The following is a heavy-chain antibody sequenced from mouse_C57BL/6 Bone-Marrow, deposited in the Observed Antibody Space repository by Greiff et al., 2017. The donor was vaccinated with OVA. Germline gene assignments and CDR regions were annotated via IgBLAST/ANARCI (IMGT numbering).Heavy chain of an antibody. CDR3: ARFFYSTFDY. CDR1: GYTFTSYW. Sequence: QVQLQQPGAELVRPGSSVKLSCKASGYTFTSYWMHWVKQRPIQGLEWIGNIDPSDSETHYDQKFKDKATLTVDKSSSTAYMQLSSLTSEDSAVYYCARFFYSTFDYWGQGTTLTVSS. D-gene: IGHD2-5*01. CDR2: IDPSDSET. J-gene: IGHJ2*01. V-gene: IGHV1-52*01.